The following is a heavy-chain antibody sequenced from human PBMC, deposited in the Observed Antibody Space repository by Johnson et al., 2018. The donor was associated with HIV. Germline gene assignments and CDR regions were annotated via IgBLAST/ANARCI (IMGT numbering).Heavy chain of an antibody. CDR1: GFTFSSYD. D-gene: IGHD3-10*01. V-gene: IGHV3-30*03. CDR3: ARPDLGLWFRESNAFDI. J-gene: IGHJ3*02. CDR2: ISYDGSNK. Sequence: QVQLVESGGGVVQPGRSLRLSCAASGFTFSSYDMHWVGQAPGKGLEWVAVISYDGSNKYYADSVKGRFTISRDNAKNSLYLQMNSLRAEDTAVYYCARPDLGLWFRESNAFDIWGQGTMVTVSS.